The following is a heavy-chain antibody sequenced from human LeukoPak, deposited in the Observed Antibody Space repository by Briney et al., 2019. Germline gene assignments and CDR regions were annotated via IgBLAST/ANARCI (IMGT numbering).Heavy chain of an antibody. D-gene: IGHD3-16*01. J-gene: IGHJ6*02. CDR1: GFAFGDYM. CDR3: ATYTHWVAGDV. V-gene: IGHV3-7*01. CDR2: MNQDGSEK. Sequence: GGSLRLSCAASGFAFGDYMMHWVRQAPGKGLEWVANMNQDGSEKDYVDSVKGRFTISRDNARNSLYLQMGSLRAEGTAVYYCATYTHWVAGDVWGQGTTVTVSS.